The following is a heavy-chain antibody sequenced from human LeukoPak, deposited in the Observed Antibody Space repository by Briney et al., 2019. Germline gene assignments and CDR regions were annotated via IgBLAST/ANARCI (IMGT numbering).Heavy chain of an antibody. Sequence: ASVKVSCKASGYTFTSYDINWVRQAPGQGLEWMGWISAYNGNTNYAQKLQGRVTMTTDTSTSTAYMELRSLRSDDTAVYYCARGGFGELLYDYYYYYMDVWGRGTTVTVSS. D-gene: IGHD3-10*01. CDR1: GYTFTSYD. CDR3: ARGGFGELLYDYYYYYMDV. J-gene: IGHJ6*03. CDR2: ISAYNGNT. V-gene: IGHV1-18*01.